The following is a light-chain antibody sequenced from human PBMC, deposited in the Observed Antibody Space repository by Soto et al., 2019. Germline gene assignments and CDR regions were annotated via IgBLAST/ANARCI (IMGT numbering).Light chain of an antibody. Sequence: EIVLTQSPATLSLSPGERATLSCRASQSVGNRLAWYQKRPGQAPRLLIYDASNRATGIPARFSGSGSGTDFTLTISSLEPEDFAVYFCQHRNSWPISCGLGKRREIK. CDR1: QSVGNR. J-gene: IGKJ5*01. CDR3: QHRNSWPIS. V-gene: IGKV3-11*01. CDR2: DAS.